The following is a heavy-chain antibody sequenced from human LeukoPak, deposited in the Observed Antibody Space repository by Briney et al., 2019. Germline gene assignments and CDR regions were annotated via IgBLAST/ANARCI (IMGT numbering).Heavy chain of an antibody. Sequence: GASVKVSCKASGYTFTSYYMHWVRQAPGQGLEWMGIINPGGGSTSYAQKFQGRVTMTRDTSTSTVYMELSSLRSEDTAVYYCARDGYCSGGSCYGAFDIWGQGTMVTVSS. CDR1: GYTFTSYY. J-gene: IGHJ3*02. CDR2: INPGGGST. D-gene: IGHD2-15*01. CDR3: ARDGYCSGGSCYGAFDI. V-gene: IGHV1-46*01.